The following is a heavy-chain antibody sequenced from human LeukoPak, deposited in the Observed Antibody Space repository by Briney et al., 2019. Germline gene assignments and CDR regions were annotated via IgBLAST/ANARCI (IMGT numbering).Heavy chain of an antibody. CDR2: ISYSGTT. CDR3: ARHPGSAMHAKY. Sequence: SETLSLTCTVSSGSISTSSYCWGWIRQPPGKGLEWIGSISYSGTTYYNPSLKSRVPISVDTSNNQFSLRLTSVTAADTAVDFWARHPGSAMHAKYWGHGTLVTVSS. CDR1: SGSISTSSYC. V-gene: IGHV4-39*01. D-gene: IGHD6-25*01. J-gene: IGHJ4*01.